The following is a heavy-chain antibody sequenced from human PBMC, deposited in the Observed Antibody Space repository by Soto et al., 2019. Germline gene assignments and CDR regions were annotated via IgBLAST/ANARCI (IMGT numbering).Heavy chain of an antibody. CDR3: TRHEVSTTGTT. CDR1: GCTFSGSA. V-gene: IGHV3-73*02. J-gene: IGHJ4*02. CDR2: IRSKANSYAT. D-gene: IGHD1-1*01. Sequence: EVQLVESGGGLVQPGGSLKLSCAASGCTFSGSAMHWVRQASRKGLEWVGRIRSKANSYATAYAASVKGRFTISRDDSKNTAYLQMNSLKTEDTAVYYCTRHEVSTTGTTWGQGTLVTVSS.